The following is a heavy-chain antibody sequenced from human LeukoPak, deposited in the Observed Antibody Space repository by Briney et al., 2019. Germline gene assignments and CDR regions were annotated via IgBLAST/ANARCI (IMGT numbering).Heavy chain of an antibody. V-gene: IGHV3-30*04. D-gene: IGHD6-6*01. J-gene: IGHJ4*02. CDR2: FPYGGSKQ. CDR3: ATQIKYFSSPYIPCDH. Sequence: PGRSLTLSCPPAGSTFSGFAARWVRRAPGKGREWVAAFPYGGSKQYYADSVKGRFTISRDNSKDTLYLQMNGLRPEDTALYYCATQIKYFSSPYIPCDHWGQGSRVTVSS. CDR1: GSTFSGFA.